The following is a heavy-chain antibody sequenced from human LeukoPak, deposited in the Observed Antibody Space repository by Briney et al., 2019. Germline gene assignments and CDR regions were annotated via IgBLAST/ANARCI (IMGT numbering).Heavy chain of an antibody. CDR3: ARDFTPYDILTGYYKGYYYGMDV. J-gene: IGHJ6*02. CDR2: ISSSSSYI. V-gene: IGHV3-21*01. CDR1: GFTFRSYS. Sequence: GGSLRLSCAASGFTFRSYSMIGVRQAPGKGLEWVSSISSSSSYIYYADSVKGRFTISRDNAKNSLYLQMNSLRAEDTAEYYCARDFTPYDILTGYYKGYYYGMDVRGQGTTVTVSS. D-gene: IGHD3-9*01.